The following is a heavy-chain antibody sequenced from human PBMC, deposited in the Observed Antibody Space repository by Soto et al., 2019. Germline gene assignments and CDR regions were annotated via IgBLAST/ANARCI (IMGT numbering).Heavy chain of an antibody. CDR2: MSSSSSYI. V-gene: IGHV3-21*01. D-gene: IGHD4-17*01. J-gene: IGHJ4*02. CDR1: GFTFSSYS. Sequence: EVQLVESGGGLVKPGGSLRLSCAAAGFTFSSYSMNWVRQAPGKGLEWVSSMSSSSSYIFYADSVKGRFTISRDNAENSLYLQMNSLRGEDTAMYYCAREGYRDHGDLDYWGQGTLVTVSS. CDR3: AREGYRDHGDLDY.